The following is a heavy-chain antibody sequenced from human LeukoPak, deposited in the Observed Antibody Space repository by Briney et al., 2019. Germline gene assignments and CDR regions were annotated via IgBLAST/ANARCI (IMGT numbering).Heavy chain of an antibody. Sequence: GASVKVSCKASGYTFTGYYMHWVRQAPGQGLEWMGWINPNSGGTNYAQKFQGRVTMTRDTSISTAYMELSRLRSDDTAVYYCARSPVPVYYDSSGSSRWDYWGQGTLVTVSS. D-gene: IGHD3-22*01. CDR2: INPNSGGT. V-gene: IGHV1-2*02. J-gene: IGHJ4*02. CDR3: ARSPVPVYYDSSGSSRWDY. CDR1: GYTFTGYY.